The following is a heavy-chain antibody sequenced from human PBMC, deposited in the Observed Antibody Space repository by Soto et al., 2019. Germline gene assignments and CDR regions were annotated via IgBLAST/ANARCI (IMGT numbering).Heavy chain of an antibody. CDR2: IIPIFGTA. D-gene: IGHD3-3*01. V-gene: IGHV1-69*13. J-gene: IGHJ5*02. Sequence: ASVKVSCKASGGTFSSYAISWVRQAPGQGLEWMGGIIPIFGTANYAQKFQGRVTITADESTSTAYMELSSLRSEDTAVYYCARSEPIDFWSGYSQFDPWGQGTLVTVS. CDR3: ARSEPIDFWSGYSQFDP. CDR1: GGTFSSYA.